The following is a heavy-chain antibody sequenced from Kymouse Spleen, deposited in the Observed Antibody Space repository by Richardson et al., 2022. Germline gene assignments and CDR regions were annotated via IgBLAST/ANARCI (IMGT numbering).Heavy chain of an antibody. V-gene: IGHV3-13*01. CDR2: IGTAGDT. J-gene: IGHJ5*02. Sequence: EVQLVESGGGLVQPGGSLRLSCAASGFTFSSYDMHWVRQATGKGLEWVSAIGTAGDTYYPGSVKGRFTISRENAKNSLYLQMNSLRAGDTAVYYCARDQGALLWFGEL*LTNDPWGQGTLVTVSS. CDR1: GFTFSSYD. CDR3: ARDQGALLWFGEL*LTNDP. D-gene: IGHD3-10*01.